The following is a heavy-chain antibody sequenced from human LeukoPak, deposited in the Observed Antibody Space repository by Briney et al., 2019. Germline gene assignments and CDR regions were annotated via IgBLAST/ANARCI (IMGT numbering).Heavy chain of an antibody. Sequence: GRSLRLSCAASGFTFSSYGMHWVRQAPGKGLEWVAVISYDGSNKYYADSVKGRFTISRDNSKNTLYLQMNSLRAEDTAVYYCARDNDLLRYFDWPLDYWGQGTLVTVSS. CDR2: ISYDGSNK. V-gene: IGHV3-30*03. CDR1: GFTFSSYG. CDR3: ARDNDLLRYFDWPLDY. J-gene: IGHJ4*02. D-gene: IGHD3-9*01.